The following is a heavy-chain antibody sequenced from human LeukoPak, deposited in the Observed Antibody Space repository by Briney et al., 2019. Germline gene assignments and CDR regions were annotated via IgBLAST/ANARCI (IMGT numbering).Heavy chain of an antibody. CDR2: IKSKTDGGTT. CDR1: GFTFSSYS. D-gene: IGHD3-10*01. J-gene: IGHJ4*02. Sequence: GGSLRLSCAASGFTFSSYSMNWVRQAPGKGLEWVGRIKSKTDGGTTDYAAPVKGRFTISRDDSKNTLYLQMNSLKTEDTAVYYCTTWGPLLWFGELPFDYWGQGTLVTVSS. V-gene: IGHV3-15*01. CDR3: TTWGPLLWFGELPFDY.